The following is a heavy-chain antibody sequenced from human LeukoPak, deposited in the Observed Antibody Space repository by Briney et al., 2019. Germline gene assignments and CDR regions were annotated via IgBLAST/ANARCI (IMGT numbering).Heavy chain of an antibody. CDR1: GGSISGSSYY. J-gene: IGHJ6*03. CDR3: ARDLRAARPNNYMDV. D-gene: IGHD6-6*01. CDR2: IFYSGST. Sequence: SETLSLTCTVSGGSISGSSYYWGWIRQPPGKGLEWIGSIFYSGSTFYKPSLKSRVTMSVDTSKNQFSLKLSSVTAADTAVYYCARDLRAARPNNYMDVWGKGTTVTVSS. V-gene: IGHV4-39*07.